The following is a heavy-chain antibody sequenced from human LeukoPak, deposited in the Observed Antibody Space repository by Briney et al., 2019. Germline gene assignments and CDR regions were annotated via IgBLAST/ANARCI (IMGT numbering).Heavy chain of an antibody. Sequence: KPSETLSPTCTVSGGSISSYYWDWIRQPPGKGLEWIGYIYYSGSTDYNPSLKSRVTISVDTSKNQFSLKLSSVTAADTAVYYCAKAGYSSEYYFDYWGQGTLGTVSS. CDR2: IYYSGST. CDR3: AKAGYSSEYYFDY. V-gene: IGHV4-59*01. CDR1: GGSISSYY. J-gene: IGHJ4*02. D-gene: IGHD6-19*01.